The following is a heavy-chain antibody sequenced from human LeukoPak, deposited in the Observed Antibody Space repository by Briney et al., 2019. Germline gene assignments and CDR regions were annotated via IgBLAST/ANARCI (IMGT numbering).Heavy chain of an antibody. CDR2: IYYSGST. D-gene: IGHD6-13*01. CDR3: ARHGGSWYEYFDY. V-gene: IGHV4-39*01. J-gene: IGHJ4*02. CDR1: GVSISSGTYY. Sequence: SETLSLTCTVSGVSISSGTYYWGWIRQPPGKGLEWIGSIYYSGSTYYSPSLKSRVTISIDTSKNQFSLKLSSVTAADTAVYYGARHGGSWYEYFDYWGQGTLVTVSA.